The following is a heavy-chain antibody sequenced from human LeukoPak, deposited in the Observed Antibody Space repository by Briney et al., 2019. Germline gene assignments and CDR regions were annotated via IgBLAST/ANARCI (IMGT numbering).Heavy chain of an antibody. CDR2: INHSGST. J-gene: IGHJ5*02. V-gene: IGHV4-34*01. CDR1: GGSFSGYY. D-gene: IGHD4-17*01. CDR3: ARGLYGDYIA. Sequence: SETLSLTCAVYGGSFSGYYWSWIRQPPGNGLEWIGEINHSGSTNYNPSLKSRVTISVDTSKNQFSLKLSSVTAADTAVYYCARGLYGDYIAWGQGTLVTVSS.